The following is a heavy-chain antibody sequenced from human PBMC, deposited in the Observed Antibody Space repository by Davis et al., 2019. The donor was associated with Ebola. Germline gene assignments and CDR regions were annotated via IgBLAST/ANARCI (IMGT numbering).Heavy chain of an antibody. V-gene: IGHV4-34*01. J-gene: IGHJ6*02. CDR1: GGSFSSYY. CDR2: INHSGST. D-gene: IGHD2-15*01. Sequence: SETLSLTCAVYGGSFSSYYWSWIRQPPGKGLEWIGEINHSGSTNYNPSLKSRVTISVDTSKNQFPLKLSSVTAADTAVYYCARVRTGYCSGGSCYSSYYYYYGMDVWGQGTTVTVSS. CDR3: ARVRTGYCSGGSCYSSYYYYYGMDV.